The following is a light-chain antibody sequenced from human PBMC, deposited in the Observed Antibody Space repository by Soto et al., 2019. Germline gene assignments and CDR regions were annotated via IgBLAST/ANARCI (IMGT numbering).Light chain of an antibody. CDR2: DAS. CDR3: HKHGSSPPRI. V-gene: IGKV3-20*01. J-gene: IGKJ5*01. CDR1: QSVTSNY. Sequence: EAVLTQSPGTLSLSPGESATLSCRASQSVTSNYLAWYQQKPGQAPRLLIHDASSRATGIPDRFSGSGSGTDFTLTISRLEPEDFAVYSCHKHGSSPPRIFAQGTRLAMK.